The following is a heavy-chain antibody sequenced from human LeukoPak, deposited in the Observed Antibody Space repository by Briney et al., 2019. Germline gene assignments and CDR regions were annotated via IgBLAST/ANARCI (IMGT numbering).Heavy chain of an antibody. CDR2: IKQDGSEK. Sequence: PGGSLRLSCAASGFTFSSYWMSWVRQAPGKGLEWVANIKQDGSEKYYVDSVKGRFTISRDNAKNSLYLQMNSLRAEDTAVYYCTTGPGWFGELFNDYWGQGTLVTVSS. CDR1: GFTFSSYW. CDR3: TTGPGWFGELFNDY. J-gene: IGHJ4*02. D-gene: IGHD3-10*01. V-gene: IGHV3-7*03.